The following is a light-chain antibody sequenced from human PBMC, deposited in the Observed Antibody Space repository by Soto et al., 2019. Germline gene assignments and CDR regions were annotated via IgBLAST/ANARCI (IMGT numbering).Light chain of an antibody. CDR2: EVT. CDR3: SSYAGINNFYV. V-gene: IGLV2-8*01. J-gene: IGLJ1*01. CDR1: SGDIGAYNY. Sequence: QSALTQPASVSGSPGQSITISCTGTSGDIGAYNYVSWYQQHPGKAPKLIIYEVTKRPSGVPDRFSGSRSGNTASLTVSGLQAEDEADYYCSSYAGINNFYVFGTGTKLTVL.